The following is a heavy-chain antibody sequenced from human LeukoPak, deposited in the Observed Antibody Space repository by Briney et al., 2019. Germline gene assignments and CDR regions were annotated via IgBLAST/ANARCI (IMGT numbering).Heavy chain of an antibody. Sequence: GGSLRLPCAASGFTFSDYYMNWIRQAPGKGLEWVSYISGSGRTIYHADSVKGRFTISRDNAKNSLYLQMNSLRAEDTAVYCARDGTAAWGRFDPWGQGTLVTVSS. D-gene: IGHD3-16*01. V-gene: IGHV3-11*01. J-gene: IGHJ5*02. CDR3: ARDGTAAWGRFDP. CDR2: ISGSGRTI. CDR1: GFTFSDYY.